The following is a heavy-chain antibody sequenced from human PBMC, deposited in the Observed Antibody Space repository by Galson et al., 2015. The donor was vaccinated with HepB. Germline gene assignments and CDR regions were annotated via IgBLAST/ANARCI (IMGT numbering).Heavy chain of an antibody. CDR1: GFTLSRYV. V-gene: IGHV3-30-3*01. Sequence: SLRLSCAASGFTLSRYVMHWVRQAPGKGLEWVALISYDGATKYYADSVKGRFTISRDNSKNTLYLQMHSLRHADTAVLFCARGGTTEKLDYWGQGTLVTVSS. J-gene: IGHJ4*02. CDR3: ARGGTTEKLDY. CDR2: ISYDGATK. D-gene: IGHD2/OR15-2a*01.